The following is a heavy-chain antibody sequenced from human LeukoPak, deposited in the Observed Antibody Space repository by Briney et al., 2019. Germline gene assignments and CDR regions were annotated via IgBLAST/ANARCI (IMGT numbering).Heavy chain of an antibody. CDR2: TNAYNGNT. CDR1: GYTFNSYS. Sequence: ASVKVSCKASGYTFNSYSINWVRPAPGQGLEWMGSTNAYNGNTNYAQKVQGRVTMTTDTSTSTAYMELRSLRSDDTALYYCARDGFRGPSDYWGQGTLVTVSS. CDR3: ARDGFRGPSDY. V-gene: IGHV1-18*01. J-gene: IGHJ4*02. D-gene: IGHD3-16*01.